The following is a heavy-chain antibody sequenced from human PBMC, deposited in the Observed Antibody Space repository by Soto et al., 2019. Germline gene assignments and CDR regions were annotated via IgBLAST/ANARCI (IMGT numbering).Heavy chain of an antibody. J-gene: IGHJ6*02. V-gene: IGHV4-28*01. CDR1: AYSISSSNW. CDR3: ARTLQDYGMDV. CDR2: IYYSGST. Sequence: SETLSLTCAVSAYSISSSNWWGWIRQPPGKGLEWIGYIYYSGSTYYNASLKSRVTMSVDTSKNQFSLKLSSVTAVDTAVYYCARTLQDYGMDVWGQGTTVTVSS.